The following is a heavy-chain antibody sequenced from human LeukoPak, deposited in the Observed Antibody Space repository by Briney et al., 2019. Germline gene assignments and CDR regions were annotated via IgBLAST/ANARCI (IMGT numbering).Heavy chain of an antibody. CDR1: GFTFDDYA. Sequence: GGSLRLSCAASGFTFDDYAMHWVRHAPGKGLEWVSSISWNSGRIGYADSVKGRFTISRDNAKNSLYLQMNSLRAEDMALYFCAKDGGYSGYGIDYWGQGTLVTVSS. V-gene: IGHV3-9*03. CDR2: ISWNSGRI. CDR3: AKDGGYSGYGIDY. J-gene: IGHJ4*02. D-gene: IGHD5-12*01.